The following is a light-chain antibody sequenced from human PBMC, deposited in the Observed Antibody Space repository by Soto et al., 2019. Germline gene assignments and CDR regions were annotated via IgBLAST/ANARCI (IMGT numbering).Light chain of an antibody. CDR3: QQRSNWPRT. CDR2: DSS. CDR1: QSVSSY. J-gene: IGKJ2*01. Sequence: EIMLTQSPATVSLSPGERATLSCRASQSVSSYLAWYQQKPGQAPTLLIYDSSNRATGIPARFSGSGSGTDFTLTISSLEPEDFAVYYCQQRSNWPRTFGQGTKLEIK. V-gene: IGKV3-11*01.